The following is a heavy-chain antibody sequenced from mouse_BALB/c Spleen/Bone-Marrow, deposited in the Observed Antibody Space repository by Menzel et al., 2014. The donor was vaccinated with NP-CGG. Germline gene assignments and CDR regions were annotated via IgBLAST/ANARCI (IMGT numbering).Heavy chain of an antibody. CDR3: VRSGSSSGYFDY. D-gene: IGHD1-1*01. Sequence: EVHLVESGGGLVQPGGSRKLSCAASGFTFSSFGMHWVRQAPEKGLEWVAYISSGSSTIYYGDTVMGRFTISRDNPKNTLFLQMTSLRSEDTATYYCVRSGSSSGYFDYWGQGTPLTVPS. J-gene: IGHJ2*01. CDR1: GFTFSSFG. CDR2: ISSGSSTI. V-gene: IGHV5-17*02.